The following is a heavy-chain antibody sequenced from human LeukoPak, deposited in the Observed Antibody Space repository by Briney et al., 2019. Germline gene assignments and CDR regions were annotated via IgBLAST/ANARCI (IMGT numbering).Heavy chain of an antibody. CDR3: ASGRVSGTEDDAFDI. Sequence: PSQTLSLTCTVSGGSISSGGYYWSWIRQPAGKGLEWIGRIYTSGSTNYNPSLKSRVTISVDTSKNQFSLKLSSVTAADTAVYYCASGRVSGTEDDAFDIWGQGTMVTVSS. V-gene: IGHV4-61*02. J-gene: IGHJ3*02. D-gene: IGHD6-13*01. CDR1: GGSISSGGYY. CDR2: IYTSGST.